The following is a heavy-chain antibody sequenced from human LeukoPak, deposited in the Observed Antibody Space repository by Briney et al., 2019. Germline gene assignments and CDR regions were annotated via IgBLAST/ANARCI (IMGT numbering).Heavy chain of an antibody. D-gene: IGHD3-16*01. CDR2: INSDGSST. J-gene: IGHJ6*03. Sequence: GGSLRLSCAVSGFTFSSYWMHWVRQAPGKGLVWVSRINSDGSSTSYADSVKGRFTISRDNAKNTLYLQMNSLRAEDTAVYYCARWGPGTYYYYYMDVWGKGTTVTVSS. CDR3: ARWGPGTYYYYYMDV. V-gene: IGHV3-74*01. CDR1: GFTFSSYW.